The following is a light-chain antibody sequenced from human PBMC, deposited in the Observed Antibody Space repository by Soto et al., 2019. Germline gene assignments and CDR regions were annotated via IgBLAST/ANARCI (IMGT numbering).Light chain of an antibody. V-gene: IGKV1-5*03. CDR1: QSISNW. J-gene: IGKJ2*01. CDR3: QQYDRFPYT. Sequence: DIQMTQSPSTLSASVGDTVTITCRASQSISNWLSWYQQKPGQAPKLLIHKASTLESGVPSRFSGSGSGTVFALTISRLEPDDFATFYCQQYDRFPYTFGQGTKLEIK. CDR2: KAS.